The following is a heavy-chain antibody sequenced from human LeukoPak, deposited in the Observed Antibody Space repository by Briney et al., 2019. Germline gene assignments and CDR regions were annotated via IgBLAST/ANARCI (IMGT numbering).Heavy chain of an antibody. Sequence: SETLSLTCTVSGGPLSIFHWSWIRHPAAKGLECDGRIYTSGSTYYNPSLMSRVTMSVDTSSNQLSLKLSSVTAADTAVYYCARGKGYGSGSYLFDYWGQGTLVTVSS. CDR2: IYTSGST. V-gene: IGHV4-4*07. D-gene: IGHD3-10*01. CDR1: GGPLSIFH. CDR3: ARGKGYGSGSYLFDY. J-gene: IGHJ4*02.